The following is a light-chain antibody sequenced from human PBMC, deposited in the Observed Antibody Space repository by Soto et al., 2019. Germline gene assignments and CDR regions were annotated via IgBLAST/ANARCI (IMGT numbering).Light chain of an antibody. CDR2: ANN. CDR3: QSYDISLSAWV. V-gene: IGLV1-40*01. Sequence: QSVLTQPPSVSGAPGQRVIVSCSGSSSNIGARFDVHWYQQLPGAAPKLLIYANNNRPSGVPDRFSGSKSGTSASLAITGLQAEDGADYHCQSYDISLSAWVFGGGTKLTVL. CDR1: SSNIGARFD. J-gene: IGLJ3*02.